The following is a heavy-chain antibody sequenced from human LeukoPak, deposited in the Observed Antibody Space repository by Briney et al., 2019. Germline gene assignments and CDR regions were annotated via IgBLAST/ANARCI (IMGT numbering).Heavy chain of an antibody. CDR2: IKQDGSEK. V-gene: IGHV3-7*01. CDR3: ARDIGDCSSLSCYDHCYYMDV. CDR1: GFTFSNYW. J-gene: IGHJ6*03. Sequence: QSGGSLRLSCAASGFTFSNYWMGWVRQAPGKGLEWVANIKQDGSEKYYMDSVKGRFIISRDNTKSSLYLQMNSLRAEDTAVYYCARDIGDCSSLSCYDHCYYMDVWGKGTTVTVSS. D-gene: IGHD2-2*01.